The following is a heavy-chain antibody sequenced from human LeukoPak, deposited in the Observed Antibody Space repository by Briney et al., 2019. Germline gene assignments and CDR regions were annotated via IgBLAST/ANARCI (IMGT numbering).Heavy chain of an antibody. CDR3: ARGVREKNRGFLLYYYYYMDV. D-gene: IGHD3-10*01. V-gene: IGHV1-46*01. J-gene: IGHJ6*03. Sequence: ASVKVSCKASGYTFTRYYMHWVRQAPGQGLEWMGIINPSGGSTSYAQKFQGRVTMTRDTSTSTVYMELSSLRSEDTAVYYCARGVREKNRGFLLYYYYYMDVWGKGTTVAISS. CDR2: INPSGGST. CDR1: GYTFTRYY.